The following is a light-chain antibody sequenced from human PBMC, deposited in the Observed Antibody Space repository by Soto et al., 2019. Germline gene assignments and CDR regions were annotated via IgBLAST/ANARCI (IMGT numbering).Light chain of an antibody. CDR2: GAS. CDR1: QDINSY. CDR3: QQLTSYHT. J-gene: IGKJ4*01. V-gene: IGKV1-9*01. Sequence: DVPLTQSPSFLSASVGDRVTFTCRASQDINSYLAWYQQKPGKAPKLLIYGASRLQNGVPLRFSGSGSGTEFTLTVRSLQREDFATYYCQQLTSYHTFGGGTKVEIK.